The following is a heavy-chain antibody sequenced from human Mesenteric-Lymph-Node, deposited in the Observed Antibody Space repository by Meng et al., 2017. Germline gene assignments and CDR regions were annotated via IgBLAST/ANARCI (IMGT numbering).Heavy chain of an antibody. CDR2: IYYSGST. J-gene: IGHJ4*02. Sequence: LQEPGPGLVEHSQTLSLTCTVSGGSMSSGSYYWSWLRQPPGKGLEWIGYIYYSGSTYYNPSLKSRVTISVDKSKNQFSLKLSSVTAADTAVYYCARVVTALWGYYFDYWGQGTLVTVSS. D-gene: IGHD2-21*02. CDR1: GGSMSSGSYY. V-gene: IGHV4-30-4*01. CDR3: ARVVTALWGYYFDY.